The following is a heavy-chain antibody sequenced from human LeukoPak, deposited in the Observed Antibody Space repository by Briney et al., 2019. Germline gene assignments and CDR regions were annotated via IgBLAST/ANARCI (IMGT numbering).Heavy chain of an antibody. V-gene: IGHV1-46*01. J-gene: IGHJ4*02. D-gene: IGHD1-26*01. Sequence: GASVKVSCKASGYTFTSYYMHWVRQAPGQGLEWMEIINPSGGGTSYAQKFQGRVTMTRDMSTSTVYMELSSLRSEDTAVYYCARLPVGATSWTDYWGQGTLVTVSS. CDR2: INPSGGGT. CDR1: GYTFTSYY. CDR3: ARLPVGATSWTDY.